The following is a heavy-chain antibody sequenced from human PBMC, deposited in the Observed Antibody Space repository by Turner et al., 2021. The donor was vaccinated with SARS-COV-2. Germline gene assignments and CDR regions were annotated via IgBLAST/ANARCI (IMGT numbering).Heavy chain of an antibody. CDR1: GFTFSTYW. J-gene: IGHJ3*02. D-gene: IGHD6-13*01. CDR3: ASDNGYSSSWYSVAFDI. Sequence: VQLVESGGGLVQPGGSLRLSCAASGFTFSTYWMSWVREAPGKGLEWVANIKQDGSEKYYVVSVKGRFNISRDNTKNSLYLQMNSLRAEDTAVYYCASDNGYSSSWYSVAFDIWGQGTMVTVSS. CDR2: IKQDGSEK. V-gene: IGHV3-7*04.